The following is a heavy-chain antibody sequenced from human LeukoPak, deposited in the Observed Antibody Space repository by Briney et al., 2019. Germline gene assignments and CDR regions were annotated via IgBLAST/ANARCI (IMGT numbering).Heavy chain of an antibody. CDR3: ARARSSYGYGDAFDI. V-gene: IGHV3-30*04. Sequence: QTGGSLRLSCAASGFTFSSYAMHWVRQAPGKGLEWVAVISYDGSNKYYADSVKGRFTISRDNSKNTLYLQMNSLRAEDTAVYYCARARSSYGYGDAFDIWGQGTMVTVSS. J-gene: IGHJ3*02. CDR1: GFTFSSYA. CDR2: ISYDGSNK. D-gene: IGHD5-18*01.